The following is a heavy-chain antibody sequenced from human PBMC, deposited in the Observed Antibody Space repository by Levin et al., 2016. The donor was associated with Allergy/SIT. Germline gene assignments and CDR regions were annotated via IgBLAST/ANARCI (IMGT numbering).Heavy chain of an antibody. D-gene: IGHD3-3*01. CDR3: ARGLRENADYDFGAEV. CDR1: GDSITYYF. V-gene: IGHV4-4*07. Sequence: SETLSLTCSISGDSITYYFWIWIRQPAGKGLEWIGRMMTSGSASSSPSVSSPISYSPSFRSRATMSLDTSRNQFFLNLNSVTAADTAVYYCARGLRENADYDFGAEVWGPGVLVSISS. CDR2: MMTSGSA. J-gene: IGHJ4*02.